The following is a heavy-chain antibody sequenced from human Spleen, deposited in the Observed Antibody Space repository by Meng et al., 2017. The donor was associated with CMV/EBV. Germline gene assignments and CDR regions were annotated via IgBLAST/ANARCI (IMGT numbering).Heavy chain of an antibody. CDR2: VDPKDGET. CDR3: ARAEKVWGGYRSFDS. V-gene: IGHV1-69-2*01. J-gene: IGHJ4*02. CDR1: GYPYKSYG. D-gene: IGHD3-16*02. Sequence: ASVKVSCKSSGYPYKSYGITWVRQGPGKGLTWMGLVDPKDGETIYAGNFRGRVTITADTSTDTAYMDLSSLRSEDTAVYYCARAEKVWGGYRSFDSWGQGTLVTVSS.